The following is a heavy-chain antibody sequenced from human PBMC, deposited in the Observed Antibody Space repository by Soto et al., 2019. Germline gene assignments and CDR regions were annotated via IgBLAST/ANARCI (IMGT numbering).Heavy chain of an antibody. V-gene: IGHV3-23*01. J-gene: IGHJ5*02. Sequence: EVQLLESGGGLVQRGGSLRLSCVASGFSFSDFAMSWVRQGPGKGLEWVSGISGFGGTRYYSDSVKGRFIISRDSSTNTLFLQMNSLTAEDTGVYYCARDATGMVGRPNTNWFDPWGQGTLVTVSS. CDR1: GFSFSDFA. D-gene: IGHD2-15*01. CDR2: ISGFGGTR. CDR3: ARDATGMVGRPNTNWFDP.